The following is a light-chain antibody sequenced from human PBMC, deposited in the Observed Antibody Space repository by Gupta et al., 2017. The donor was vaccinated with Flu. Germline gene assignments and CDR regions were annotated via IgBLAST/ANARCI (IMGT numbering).Light chain of an antibody. Sequence: VLPHPPSASGTPRHRVTISCSGSSSNIGSNYVYWYQQFPGTAPKLLIFRNNERPSGVPDRFSGSKSGTSASLAISGLRSEDEADYYGAAWDDSLSGQGVFGGGTKLTVL. CDR1: SSNIGSNY. CDR3: AAWDDSLSGQGV. CDR2: RNN. V-gene: IGLV1-47*01. J-gene: IGLJ3*02.